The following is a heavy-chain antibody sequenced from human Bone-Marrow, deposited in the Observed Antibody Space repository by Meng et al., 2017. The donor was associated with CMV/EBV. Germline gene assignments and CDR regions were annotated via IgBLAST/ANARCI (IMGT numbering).Heavy chain of an antibody. J-gene: IGHJ6*02. D-gene: IGHD5-18*01. CDR3: ASPRASYGPGTEYYYYGMDV. V-gene: IGHV3-7*01. Sequence: GESLKISCAASRFTFSSYWMSWVRQAPGKGLEWVANIKQDGSEKYYVDSVKGRFTISRDNAKNSLYLQMNSLRAEDTAVYYCASPRASYGPGTEYYYYGMDVWGQGTTVTVSS. CDR2: IKQDGSEK. CDR1: RFTFSSYW.